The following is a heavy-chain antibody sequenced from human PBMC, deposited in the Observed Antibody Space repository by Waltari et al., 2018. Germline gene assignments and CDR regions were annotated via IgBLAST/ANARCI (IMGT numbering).Heavy chain of an antibody. CDR1: GFTVSSKY. CDR2: LDSGGPT. Sequence: EVQLVESGGGLIQPGGSLRLSCAASGFTVSSKYMSWVRQAPGQGLEWVSILDSGGPTYYADSVKGRFTISRATFKNTLFLQMNSLRVEDTAVYYCASENYSDRYFDLWGRGTLVTVSS. J-gene: IGHJ2*01. V-gene: IGHV3-53*01. D-gene: IGHD3-22*01. CDR3: ASENYSDRYFDL.